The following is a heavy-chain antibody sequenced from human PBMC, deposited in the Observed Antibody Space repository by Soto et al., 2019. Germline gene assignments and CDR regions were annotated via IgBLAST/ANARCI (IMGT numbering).Heavy chain of an antibody. V-gene: IGHV1-69*12. J-gene: IGHJ4*02. CDR2: IIPIFGTA. D-gene: IGHD2-15*01. Sequence: QVQLVQSGAEVKKPGSSVKVSCKASGGTFSSYAISWVRQAPGQGLEWMGGIIPIFGTANYAQKFQGRVTIPAHDSXSTAYMELSTLRSEDTAVYYCARESRYCSGGSCYLRPGIDYWGQGTLVTVSS. CDR1: GGTFSSYA. CDR3: ARESRYCSGGSCYLRPGIDY.